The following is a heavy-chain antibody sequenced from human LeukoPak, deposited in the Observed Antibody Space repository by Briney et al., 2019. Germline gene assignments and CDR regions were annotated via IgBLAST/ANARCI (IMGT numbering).Heavy chain of an antibody. CDR2: IIPIFGIA. D-gene: IGHD2-2*01. J-gene: IGHJ4*02. Sequence: ASVKVSCKASGGTFSSYAISWVRQAPGQGLEWMGRIIPIFGIANYAQKFQGRVTITADKSTSTAYMELSSLRSEDTAVYYCARDCSGTSCYSRFDYWGQGTLVTVSS. CDR1: GGTFSSYA. V-gene: IGHV1-69*04. CDR3: ARDCSGTSCYSRFDY.